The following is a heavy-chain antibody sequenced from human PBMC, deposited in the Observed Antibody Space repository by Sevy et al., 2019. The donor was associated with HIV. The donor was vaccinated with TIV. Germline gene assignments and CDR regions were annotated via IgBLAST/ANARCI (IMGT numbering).Heavy chain of an antibody. CDR3: ARSPHNSSWYASFGY. CDR2: IIPIFGTA. V-gene: IGHV1-69*13. Sequence: ASVKVSCKASGGTFSSYAINWVRQAPGQGLEWMGGIIPIFGTANYAQKFQGRVTITADESTSTAYMELSSLGPEDTAVYYCARSPHNSSWYASFGYWGQGTLVTVSS. CDR1: GGTFSSYA. J-gene: IGHJ4*02. D-gene: IGHD6-13*01.